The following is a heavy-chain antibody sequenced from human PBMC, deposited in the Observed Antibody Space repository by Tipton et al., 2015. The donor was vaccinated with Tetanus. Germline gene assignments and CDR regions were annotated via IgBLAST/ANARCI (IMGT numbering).Heavy chain of an antibody. J-gene: IGHJ2*01. CDR1: GGSFSGYY. Sequence: LRLSCAVYGGSFSGYYWSWIRQPPGKGLEWIGEINHSGSTNYNPSLKSRVTISVDTSKNQFSLKLSSVTAEDTAVYYCARERELTAPRLNWYFDLWGRGTLVTVSS. V-gene: IGHV4-34*01. CDR3: ARERELTAPRLNWYFDL. D-gene: IGHD3-10*01. CDR2: INHSGST.